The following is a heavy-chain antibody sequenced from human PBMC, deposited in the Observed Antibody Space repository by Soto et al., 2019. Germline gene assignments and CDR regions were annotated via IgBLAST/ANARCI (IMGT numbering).Heavy chain of an antibody. Sequence: PSQTLSLTCAISGDSVSSNSVAWNWIRQSPSRGLEWLGRTYYRSKWYNDYAVSVKSRITINPDTSKNQFSLQLNSVTPGDTAVYYCAREHILVPHNWFDPWGQGTLVTVST. CDR1: GDSVSSNSVA. V-gene: IGHV6-1*01. CDR2: TYYRSKWYN. J-gene: IGHJ5*02. D-gene: IGHD3-22*01. CDR3: AREHILVPHNWFDP.